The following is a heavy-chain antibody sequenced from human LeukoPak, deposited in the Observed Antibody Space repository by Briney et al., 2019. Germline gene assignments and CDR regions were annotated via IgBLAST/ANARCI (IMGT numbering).Heavy chain of an antibody. CDR3: ARVEYYDSSGYPGAFDI. V-gene: IGHV4-30-2*01. J-gene: IGHJ3*02. CDR2: IYHSGST. D-gene: IGHD3-22*01. Sequence: SETLSLTCAVSGGSISSGGYSWSWIRQPPGKGLEWIGYIYHSGSTYYNPSLKSRVTISVDRSKNQFSLKLSSVTAADTAVYYCARVEYYDSSGYPGAFDIWGQGTMVTVSS. CDR1: GGSISSGGYS.